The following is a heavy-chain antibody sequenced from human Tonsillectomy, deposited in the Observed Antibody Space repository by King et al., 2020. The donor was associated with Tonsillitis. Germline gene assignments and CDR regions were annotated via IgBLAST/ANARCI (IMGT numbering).Heavy chain of an antibody. CDR1: GGSISSYY. D-gene: IGHD3-22*01. V-gene: IGHV4-59*01. CDR3: ATSDSSDYFDY. CDR2: IYDSRIT. Sequence: VQLQESGPGLVKPSETLSLTYTVSGGSISSYYWSWIRQPPGKGLEWIGYIYDSRITNYNPSLKSRVTISGDTSKNQVSLKMSSVTAADTAVYYCATSDSSDYFDYWGQGTLVTVSA. J-gene: IGHJ4*02.